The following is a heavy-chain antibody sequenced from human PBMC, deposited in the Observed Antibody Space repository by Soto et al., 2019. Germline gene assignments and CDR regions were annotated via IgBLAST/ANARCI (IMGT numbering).Heavy chain of an antibody. D-gene: IGHD3-10*01. CDR1: GFTFSSYS. Sequence: EVQLVESGGGLVKPGGSLRLSCAASGFTFSSYSMSWVRQAPGKGLEWVASITSSTTYIHYGDSVKGRFTISRDNAKSALNLQMDSLRGEDAAVYFCARDANYDDSGGGVAYWGQGILVTVSS. CDR2: ITSSTTYI. CDR3: ARDANYDDSGGGVAY. J-gene: IGHJ4*02. V-gene: IGHV3-21*01.